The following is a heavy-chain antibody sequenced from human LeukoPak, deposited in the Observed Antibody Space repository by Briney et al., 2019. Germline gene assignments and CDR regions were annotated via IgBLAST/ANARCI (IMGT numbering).Heavy chain of an antibody. V-gene: IGHV1-2*02. J-gene: IGHJ4*02. CDR1: GYTFTSHY. CDR2: IDAKSGGT. D-gene: IGHD6-13*01. CDR3: ARWRGYSSGWSGPFDD. Sequence: ASVKVSCKASGYTFTSHYMHWVRQAPGQGLEWMGWIDAKSGGTKYAQRFQGRVTMTRDTSINTGYMELSSLTSDDTAVYYCARWRGYSSGWSGPFDDWGQGTLVTVSS.